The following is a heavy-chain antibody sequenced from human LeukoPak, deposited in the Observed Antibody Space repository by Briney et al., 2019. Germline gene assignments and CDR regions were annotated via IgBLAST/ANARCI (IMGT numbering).Heavy chain of an antibody. Sequence: PSETLSLTCTVSGGSISSSSYYWGWIRQPPGKGLEWIGGIHYSGSTYYYPSLKSRVTISVDTSKNQFSLKLSSVTAADTAVYYCARVAYGSGSSPYFDYWGQGTLVTVSS. D-gene: IGHD3-10*01. CDR3: ARVAYGSGSSPYFDY. J-gene: IGHJ4*02. CDR2: IHYSGST. CDR1: GGSISSSSYY. V-gene: IGHV4-39*01.